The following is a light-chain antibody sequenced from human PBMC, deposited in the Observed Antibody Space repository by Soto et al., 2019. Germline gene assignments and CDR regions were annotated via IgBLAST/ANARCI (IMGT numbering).Light chain of an antibody. CDR3: QQNNSFPLT. Sequence: DIQMTQSPSSVSASVGDIVTITCRASQDISTYLAWYQQRPGKAPNLLIYAASTLQSGVPSRFSGSGSGTDFTLPISTLQPEDSATYYCQQNNSFPLTFGGGTKVEIK. CDR1: QDISTY. CDR2: AAS. J-gene: IGKJ4*01. V-gene: IGKV1-12*01.